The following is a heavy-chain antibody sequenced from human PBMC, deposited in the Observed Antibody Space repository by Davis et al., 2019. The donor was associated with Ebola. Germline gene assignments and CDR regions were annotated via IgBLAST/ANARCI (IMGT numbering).Heavy chain of an antibody. V-gene: IGHV4-4*07. CDR1: GGSISSYY. D-gene: IGHD5-18*01. CDR3: ARGIRLGYSYGQPERNYYYYMDV. Sequence: PSETLSLTCTVSGGSISSYYWSWIRQPAGKGLEWIGRIYTSGSTNYNPSLKSRVTISVDTSKNQFSLKLSSVTAADTAVYYCARGIRLGYSYGQPERNYYYYMDVWGKGTTVTVSS. CDR2: IYTSGST. J-gene: IGHJ6*03.